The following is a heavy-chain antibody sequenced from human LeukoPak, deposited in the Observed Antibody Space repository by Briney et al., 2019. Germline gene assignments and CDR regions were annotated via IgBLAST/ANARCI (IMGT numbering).Heavy chain of an antibody. CDR1: GGSFSGYY. V-gene: IGHV4-34*01. CDR2: INHSGST. J-gene: IGHJ4*02. D-gene: IGHD6-13*01. CDR3: ARLSSSWYV. Sequence: SETLSLTCAVYGGSFSGYYWSWLRQPPGKGLEWIGEINHSGSTNYNPSLKSRVTISVDTSENQFSLKLSSVTAADTAVYYCARLSSSWYVWGQGTLVTVSS.